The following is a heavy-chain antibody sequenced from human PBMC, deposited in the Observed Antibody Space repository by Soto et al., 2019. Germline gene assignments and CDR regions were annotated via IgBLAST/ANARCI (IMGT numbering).Heavy chain of an antibody. CDR1: GFTFSSYA. CDR2: ISGSGGST. CDR3: AKDIVVVPAEGYYYYGMDV. V-gene: IGHV3-23*01. Sequence: GALRLSCPASGFTFSSYAMSWVRQAPGKGLEWVSAISGSGGSTYYADSVKGRFTISRDNSKNTLYLQMNSLRAEDTAVYYCAKDIVVVPAEGYYYYGMDVWGQGTTVTVSS. J-gene: IGHJ6*02. D-gene: IGHD2-2*01.